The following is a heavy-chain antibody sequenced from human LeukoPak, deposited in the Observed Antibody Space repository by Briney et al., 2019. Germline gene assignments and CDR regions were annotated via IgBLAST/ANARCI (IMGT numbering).Heavy chain of an antibody. CDR1: FTXXSYW. J-gene: IGHJ5*02. V-gene: IGHV3-7*01. CDR2: IKRDGSEK. CDR3: XXDXXXXYDXXGXFDP. D-gene: IGHD3-22*01. Sequence: FTXXSYWMSWVRQAPGKGLEWVANIKRDGSEKYYVDSVKGRFTISRDNAKNSLYLQMNSLRAEETAVYYXXXDXXXXYDXXGXFDPWGQGXLVTVSS.